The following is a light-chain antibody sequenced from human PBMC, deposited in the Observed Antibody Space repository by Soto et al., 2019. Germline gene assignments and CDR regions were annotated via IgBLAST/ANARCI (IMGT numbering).Light chain of an antibody. CDR2: AAS. V-gene: IGKV1-8*01. CDR1: QGISSY. J-gene: IGKJ1*01. CDR3: EQYYQYPRT. Sequence: AIRMTQSPSSFSASTGARVTITVRTSQGISSYLDWYQQKPGKVPKLLIYAASTLQSGGPSRFSGSGSGTEFNISISCLQSEDVATDYCEQYYQYPRTFGQGTKVDIK.